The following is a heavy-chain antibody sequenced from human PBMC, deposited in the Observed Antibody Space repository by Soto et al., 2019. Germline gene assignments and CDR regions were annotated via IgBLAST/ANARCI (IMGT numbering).Heavy chain of an antibody. D-gene: IGHD3-10*01. CDR1: GFSPSTSGVG. Sequence: QITLKESGPTLVKPTQTLTLTCTFSGFSPSTSGVGVGWIRQPPGKALEWLALIFWDDDKRYSPSLKSRLTITKDTPKNQVVLTLTNMDPVDTATYYCAHSRSYGSGSNWGFDSWGQGTQVTVSS. V-gene: IGHV2-5*02. CDR3: AHSRSYGSGSNWGFDS. J-gene: IGHJ4*02. CDR2: IFWDDDK.